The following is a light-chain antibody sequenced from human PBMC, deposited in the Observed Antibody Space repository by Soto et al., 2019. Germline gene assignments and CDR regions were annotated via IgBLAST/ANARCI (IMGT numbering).Light chain of an antibody. CDR3: CSYAASDICV. J-gene: IGLJ3*02. V-gene: IGLV2-11*01. CDR1: NSDVGGYNF. Sequence: QSALTQPRSVSGSPGQSVTISCTGTNSDVGGYNFVSWYQQLPGKAPKLMISAVSQRPSGVPDRFSGSKAGNTASLTISRLQADDEADYFCCSYAASDICVFGGGTTLPVL. CDR2: AVS.